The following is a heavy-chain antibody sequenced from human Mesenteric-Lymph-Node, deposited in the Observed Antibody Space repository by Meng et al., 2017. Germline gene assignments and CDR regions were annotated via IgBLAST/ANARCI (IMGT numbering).Heavy chain of an antibody. CDR3: ARNRDRLGDY. V-gene: IGHV3-74*01. J-gene: IGHJ4*02. CDR2: ISSDGSST. D-gene: IGHD2/OR15-2a*01. Sequence: GESLKISCAASGFSFSTYWMHWVRQVPGKGLVWVSRISSDGSSTSYADSVKGRFTISRDNAKNTLYLQMNSLRAEDTAIYYCARNRDRLGDYWGQGTLVIVSS. CDR1: GFSFSTYW.